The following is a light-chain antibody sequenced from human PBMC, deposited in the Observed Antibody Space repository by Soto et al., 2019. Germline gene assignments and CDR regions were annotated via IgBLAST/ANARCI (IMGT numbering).Light chain of an antibody. CDR2: EGS. J-gene: IGLJ3*02. CDR1: NNDVGGYKL. V-gene: IGLV2-14*02. Sequence: QSVLTQPASVSGSPGQSITISCTGTNNDVGGYKLVSWYQQHPGKVPKVVIYEGSKRPSGVPDRFSGSKSGTSASLAISGLRSEDEADYYCAAWDDSLSGWVFGGGTKVTVL. CDR3: AAWDDSLSGWV.